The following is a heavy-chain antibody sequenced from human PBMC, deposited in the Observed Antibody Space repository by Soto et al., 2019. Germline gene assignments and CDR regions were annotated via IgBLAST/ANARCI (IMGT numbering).Heavy chain of an antibody. Sequence: ASVKVSCKASGYTFTSYYMHWVRQAPGQGLEWMGIINPSGGSTSYAQKFQGRVTMTRDTSTSTVYMELSSLRSEDTAVYYWAREGFQDFCIITSSLTCFAPWGQGTRVTVSS. CDR1: GYTFTSYY. D-gene: IGHD2-2*01. CDR2: INPSGGST. V-gene: IGHV1-46*01. CDR3: AREGFQDFCIITSSLTCFAP. J-gene: IGHJ5*02.